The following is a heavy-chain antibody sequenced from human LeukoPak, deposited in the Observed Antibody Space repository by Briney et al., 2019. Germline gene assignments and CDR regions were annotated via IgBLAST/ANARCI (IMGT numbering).Heavy chain of an antibody. Sequence: GGSLRLSCAASGFTFSDYYMSWIRQAPGKGLEWVSYISSSGSTIYYADSVKGRFTISRDNAKNSLYLQMNSLKTEDTALYCLKTEDMALYYCGRAGSFSPIEYWGQGTLVTVSS. CDR2: ISSSGSTI. D-gene: IGHD3-10*01. CDR3: KTEDMALYYCGRAGSFSPIEY. CDR1: GFTFSDYY. J-gene: IGHJ4*02. V-gene: IGHV3-11*01.